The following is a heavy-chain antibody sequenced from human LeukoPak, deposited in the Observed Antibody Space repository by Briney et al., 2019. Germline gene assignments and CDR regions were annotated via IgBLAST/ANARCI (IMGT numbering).Heavy chain of an antibody. Sequence: SETLSLTCTVSGGSISSGGYYWSWIRQHPGKGLEWIGYIYYSGSTYYNPSLKSRLSISEDVSKNQCSLTLNSVTAADTAVYYCARAGGWLTPDWGQGTLVTVSS. CDR2: IYYSGST. D-gene: IGHD5-12*01. J-gene: IGHJ4*02. CDR3: ARAGGWLTPD. CDR1: GGSISSGGYY. V-gene: IGHV4-31*03.